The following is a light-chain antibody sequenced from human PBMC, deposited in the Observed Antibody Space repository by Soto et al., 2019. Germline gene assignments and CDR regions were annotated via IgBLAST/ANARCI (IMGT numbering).Light chain of an antibody. CDR3: MHALQTGWT. J-gene: IGKJ1*01. CDR2: LGS. V-gene: IGKV2-28*01. Sequence: DIVMTQSPLSLPVTPGEPASISCRSSQSLLHSNGYNYLDWYLQKPGQSPQLLIYLGSNRASGVPDRFSGSGSGTDFTLKISRVEAEYVGVYYCMHALQTGWTFGQGTKVEIK. CDR1: QSLLHSNGYNY.